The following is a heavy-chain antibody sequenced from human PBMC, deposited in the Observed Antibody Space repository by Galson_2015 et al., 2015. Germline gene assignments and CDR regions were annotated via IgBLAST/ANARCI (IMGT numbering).Heavy chain of an antibody. CDR2: IFHTGTT. Sequence: TLSLTCNVSGVSISSTSSYWGWIRQPPGKGLEWLGSIFHTGTTYYNPSLISRLTISIDTSKNQFSLRLTSVTAADTAMYYCARDAGFSNTMIDGSGGMDIWGQGTTVTVSS. CDR3: ARDAGFSNTMIDGSGGMDI. V-gene: IGHV4-39*07. CDR1: GVSISSTSSY. J-gene: IGHJ6*02. D-gene: IGHD3-10*01.